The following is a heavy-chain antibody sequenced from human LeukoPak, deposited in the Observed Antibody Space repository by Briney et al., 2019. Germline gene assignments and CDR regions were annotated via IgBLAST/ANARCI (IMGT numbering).Heavy chain of an antibody. D-gene: IGHD3-22*01. CDR2: INPNSGGT. J-gene: IGHJ4*02. CDR1: GYIFITYD. V-gene: IGHV1-2*02. Sequence: ASVKVSCKASGYIFITYDINWVRQAAGQGLEWMGWINPNSGGTNYAQKFQGRVTMTRDTSISTAYMELSRLRSDDTAVYYCARDERYDSSGYPFDYWGQGTLVTVSS. CDR3: ARDERYDSSGYPFDY.